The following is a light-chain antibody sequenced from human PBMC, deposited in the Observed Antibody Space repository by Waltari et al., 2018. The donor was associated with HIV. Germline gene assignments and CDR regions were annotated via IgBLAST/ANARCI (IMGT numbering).Light chain of an antibody. CDR2: EVD. J-gene: IGLJ3*02. CDR3: RSYKDVNNVV. V-gene: IGLV2-8*01. CDR1: SSAAGGLDY. Sequence: QSALTKPPPASGPPGQPVTISCTGTSSAAGGLDYVSCYHQQPPQAPKLVIYEVDRRPPGVPDPFSGSNSGNTASLTVSGLQPEDEADYYCRSYKDVNNVVFGGGTKLTVL.